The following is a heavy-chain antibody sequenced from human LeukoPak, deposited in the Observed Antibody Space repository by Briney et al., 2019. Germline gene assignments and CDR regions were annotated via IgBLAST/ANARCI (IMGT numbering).Heavy chain of an antibody. J-gene: IGHJ4*02. D-gene: IGHD6-13*01. V-gene: IGHV5-51*01. CDR2: IYPGDSNT. CDR3: ARHDSSSSAYYFGY. Sequence: GGSLKISCKASGYSFTSYWSGWGPQIPGQGLERVRIIYPGDSNTRYSPSFQGQVTISADKSISTAYLQWSSLKASDTAMYYCARHDSSSSAYYFGYWGQGTLVTVSS. CDR1: GYSFTSYW.